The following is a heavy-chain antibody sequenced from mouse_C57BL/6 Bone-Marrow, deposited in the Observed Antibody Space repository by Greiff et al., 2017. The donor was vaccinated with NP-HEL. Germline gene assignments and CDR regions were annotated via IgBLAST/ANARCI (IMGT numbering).Heavy chain of an antibody. Sequence: QVQLQQSGAELVRPGSSVKLSCKASGYTFTSYWMHWVKQRPIQGLEWIGNIDPSDSETHYNQKFKDKATLTVDKSSSTAYMQLSSLTSADSAVYYCAAITTVVATSGYYAMDYWGQGTSVTVSS. CDR1: GYTFTSYW. CDR3: AAITTVVATSGYYAMDY. CDR2: IDPSDSET. V-gene: IGHV1-52*01. J-gene: IGHJ4*01. D-gene: IGHD1-1*01.